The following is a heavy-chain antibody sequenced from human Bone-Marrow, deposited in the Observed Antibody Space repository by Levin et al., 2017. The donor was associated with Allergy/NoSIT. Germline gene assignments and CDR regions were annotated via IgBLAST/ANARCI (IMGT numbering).Heavy chain of an antibody. V-gene: IGHV3-23*01. CDR1: GFTFSSYA. CDR2: IDGRTRNT. D-gene: IGHD3-9*01. CDR3: ATWLSHHFDY. J-gene: IGHJ4*02. Sequence: ASVKVSCAASGFTFSSYAMNWVRQAPGRGLEWVSTIDGRTRNTHYADSVKGRFTISGDNSENTLYLQMNSLRAEDTALYYCATWLSHHFDYWGQGTLVTVSS.